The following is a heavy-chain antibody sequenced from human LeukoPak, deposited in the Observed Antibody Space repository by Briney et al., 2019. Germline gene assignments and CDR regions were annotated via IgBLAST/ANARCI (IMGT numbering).Heavy chain of an antibody. D-gene: IGHD6-19*01. CDR3: AREVAVAGNFVLGY. Sequence: PGGSLRLSCAASGFTFSSYGMSWVRQAPGKGLEWVSAISGSGGSTYYADSVKGRFTISRDNSKNMLYLQMGSLRAEDMAVYYCAREVAVAGNFVLGYWGQGTLVTVSS. V-gene: IGHV3-23*01. J-gene: IGHJ4*02. CDR1: GFTFSSYG. CDR2: ISGSGGST.